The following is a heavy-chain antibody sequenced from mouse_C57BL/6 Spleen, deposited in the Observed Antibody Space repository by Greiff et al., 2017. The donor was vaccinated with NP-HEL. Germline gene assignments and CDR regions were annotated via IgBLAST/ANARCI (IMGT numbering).Heavy chain of an antibody. V-gene: IGHV2-2*01. J-gene: IGHJ2*01. CDR3: ARQTTGTFYFDY. CDR2: IWSGGST. CDR1: GFSLPSYG. D-gene: IGHD4-1*01. Sequence: QVQLQQSGPGLVQPSQSLSITCTVSGFSLPSYGVHWVRQSPGKGLEWRGVIWSGGSTDYTAAFISRLSISKDNSKSQVFFKMNSLQADDTAIYYCARQTTGTFYFDYWGQGTTLTVSS.